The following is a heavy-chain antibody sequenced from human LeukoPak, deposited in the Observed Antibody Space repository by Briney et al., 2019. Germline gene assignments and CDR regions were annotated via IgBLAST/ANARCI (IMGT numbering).Heavy chain of an antibody. Sequence: ASVKVSCKASGYAFTSYDINWVRQAPGQGLEWMGWINPNSGGTNYAQKFQGRVTMTRDTSISTAYMELSRLRSDDTAVYYCARDGGEGAFDIWGQGTMVTVSS. D-gene: IGHD3-16*01. V-gene: IGHV1-2*02. J-gene: IGHJ3*02. CDR3: ARDGGEGAFDI. CDR2: INPNSGGT. CDR1: GYAFTSYD.